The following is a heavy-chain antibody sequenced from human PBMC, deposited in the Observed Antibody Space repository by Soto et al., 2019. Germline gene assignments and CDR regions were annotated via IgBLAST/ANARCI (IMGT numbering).Heavy chain of an antibody. CDR2: IYHSGST. V-gene: IGHV4-4*02. CDR1: SGSISSSNW. D-gene: IGHD4-17*01. CDR3: ARDGVGDYETKKGYCYNMDV. Sequence: QGQLQESGPGLVKPSWTLSRTCAVSSGSISSSNWWSWVHQPPGKGLEWIGEIYHSGSTNYNPSLKSRVTISVDKSKNQFSLKLSSVTAADTAVYYCARDGVGDYETKKGYCYNMDVLGKVTTVTVSS. J-gene: IGHJ6*03.